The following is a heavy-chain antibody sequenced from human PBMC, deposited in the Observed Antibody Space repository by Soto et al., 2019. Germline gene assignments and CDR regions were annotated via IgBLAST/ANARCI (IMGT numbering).Heavy chain of an antibody. CDR1: GYTFTNYG. CDR2: INAYNGYT. V-gene: IGHV1-18*04. J-gene: IGHJ5*02. D-gene: IGHD4-17*01. CDR3: ARDGDEEANFDP. Sequence: GPEVQKPGASVKVSCKASGYTFTNYGISWVRQAPGQGLEWMGWINAYNGYTNYAQKFQGRVTMATDTSTNTAYMELWSLRSDDTAIYYCARDGDEEANFDPWGQGTLVTVSS.